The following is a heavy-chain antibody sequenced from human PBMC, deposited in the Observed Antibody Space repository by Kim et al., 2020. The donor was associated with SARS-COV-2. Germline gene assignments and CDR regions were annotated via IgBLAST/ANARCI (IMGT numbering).Heavy chain of an antibody. CDR2: ISAYNGNT. V-gene: IGHV1-18*04. CDR3: ARLFIVVVPAALHFDY. Sequence: ASVKVSCKASGYTFTSYGISWVRQAPGQGLEWMGWISAYNGNTNYAQKLQGRVTMTTDTSTSTAYMELRSLRSDDTAVYYCARLFIVVVPAALHFDYWGQGTLVTVSS. CDR1: GYTFTSYG. J-gene: IGHJ4*02. D-gene: IGHD2-2*02.